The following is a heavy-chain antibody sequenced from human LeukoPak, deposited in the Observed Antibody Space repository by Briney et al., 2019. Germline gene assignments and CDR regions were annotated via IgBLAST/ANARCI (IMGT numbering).Heavy chain of an antibody. J-gene: IGHJ4*02. CDR1: GFTFSSYS. CDR2: ISSSI. CDR3: ARDYCSGGSCYSVDY. Sequence: GGSLRLSCAASGFTFSSYSMNWVRQAPGKGLEWVSSISSSIYYADSLKGRFTISRDNAKNSLYLQMNSLRAEDTAVYYCARDYCSGGSCYSVDYWGQGTLVTVSS. V-gene: IGHV3-21*01. D-gene: IGHD2-15*01.